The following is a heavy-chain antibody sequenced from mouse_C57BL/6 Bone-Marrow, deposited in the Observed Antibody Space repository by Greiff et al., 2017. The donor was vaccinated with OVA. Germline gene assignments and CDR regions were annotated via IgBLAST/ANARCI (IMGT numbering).Heavy chain of an antibody. D-gene: IGHD1-1*01. CDR1: GFTFSDYG. Sequence: EVKLVESGGGLVKPGGSLKLSCAASGFTFSDYGMHWVRQAPEKGLEWVAYISSGSSTIYYADTVKGRFTISRDNAKNTLFLQMTSLRSEDTAMYYCARRDYGSPHYFDYWGQGTTLTVSS. CDR3: ARRDYGSPHYFDY. CDR2: ISSGSSTI. V-gene: IGHV5-17*01. J-gene: IGHJ2*01.